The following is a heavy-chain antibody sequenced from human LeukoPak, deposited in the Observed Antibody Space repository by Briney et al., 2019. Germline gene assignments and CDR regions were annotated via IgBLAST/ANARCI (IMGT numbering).Heavy chain of an antibody. D-gene: IGHD3-22*01. CDR3: ARGDYYDSSGSRSGFDY. CDR1: GGTFSSYA. J-gene: IGHJ4*02. CDR2: IIPIFGTA. Sequence: SVKVSCRASGGTFSSYAISWVRQAPGQGLEWMGGIIPIFGTANYAQKFQGRVTITADESTSTAYMELSSLRSEDTAVYYCARGDYYDSSGSRSGFDYWGQGTLVTVSS. V-gene: IGHV1-69*01.